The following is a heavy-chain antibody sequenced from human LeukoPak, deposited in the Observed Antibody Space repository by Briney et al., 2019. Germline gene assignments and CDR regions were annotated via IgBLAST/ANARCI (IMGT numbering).Heavy chain of an antibody. D-gene: IGHD6-13*01. J-gene: IGHJ6*02. CDR3: ARAGIAAAGTYHYGIDV. Sequence: PGGSLRLSCAASGFTFSSYGMHWVRQAPGKGLEWVAVIWHDGSNKYYADSVKGRFTISRDNSKNTLYLQMDSLRAEDTAVYYCARAGIAAAGTYHYGIDVWGQGTTVTVSS. CDR2: IWHDGSNK. CDR1: GFTFSSYG. V-gene: IGHV3-33*01.